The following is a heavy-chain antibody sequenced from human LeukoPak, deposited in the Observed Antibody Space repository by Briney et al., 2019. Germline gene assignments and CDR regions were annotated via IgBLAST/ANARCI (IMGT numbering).Heavy chain of an antibody. CDR1: GFTFSSYA. J-gene: IGHJ4*02. V-gene: IGHV3-23*01. CDR2: ISGSGGNT. D-gene: IGHD3-3*01. CDR3: AKGTSTTFGVVYLDY. Sequence: PGGSLRLSCAASGFTFSSYAMSWVRQAPGKGLEWVSAISGSGGNTYYADAVKGRFTISRDNSKNTLYLQMNSLRAEDTAVYYCAKGTSTTFGVVYLDYWGQGTLVTVSS.